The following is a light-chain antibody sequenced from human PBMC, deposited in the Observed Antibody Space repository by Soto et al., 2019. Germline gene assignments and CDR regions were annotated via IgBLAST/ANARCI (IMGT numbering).Light chain of an antibody. Sequence: EIVLTQSPGTLSVSAGERATLSCRASQSVNSKVAWYQQKPGQPPRLLIYAASTRATGVPARFSGGGSGTEFILTISSLQSEDFAVYYCQQHTDWPPITFGQGTRLEIK. CDR3: QQHTDWPPIT. CDR1: QSVNSK. V-gene: IGKV3-15*01. CDR2: AAS. J-gene: IGKJ5*01.